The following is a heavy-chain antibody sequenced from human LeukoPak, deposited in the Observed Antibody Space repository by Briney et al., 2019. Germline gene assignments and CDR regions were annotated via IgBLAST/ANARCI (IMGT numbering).Heavy chain of an antibody. Sequence: GGSLRLSCAASGFTFSSYSMNWVRQAPGKWLEWVSSISSSSYIYYADSVKGRFTISRDNDKNSLYLQMNSLRADDTAVYSCTRGKWGYYYDSSGYYYGFDYWGQGTLVTVSS. CDR2: ISSSSYI. V-gene: IGHV3-21*01. D-gene: IGHD3-22*01. CDR3: TRGKWGYYYDSSGYYYGFDY. J-gene: IGHJ4*02. CDR1: GFTFSSYS.